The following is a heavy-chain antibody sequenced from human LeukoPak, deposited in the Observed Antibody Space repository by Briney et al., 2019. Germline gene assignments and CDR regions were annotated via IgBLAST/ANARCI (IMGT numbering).Heavy chain of an antibody. CDR2: INHSGST. CDR3: ARRRAIDAFDI. J-gene: IGHJ3*02. V-gene: IGHV4-34*01. CDR1: GGSFSGYY. Sequence: PSETLSLTCAVYGGSFSGYYWSWIRQPPGKGLEWIGEINHSGSTNYNPSLKSRVTISVDTSKNQFSLKLSSATAADTAVYYCARRRAIDAFDIWGQGTMVTVSS.